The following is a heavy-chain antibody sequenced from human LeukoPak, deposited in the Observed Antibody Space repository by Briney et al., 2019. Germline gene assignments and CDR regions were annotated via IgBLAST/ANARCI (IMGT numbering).Heavy chain of an antibody. Sequence: SETLSLTCTVSGGSISSGSDYWSWIRQPAGKGLEWIGRIDSSGSTSYNPSLKSRVTMSVDTSKNQFSLKLSSVTAADTAVYYCARDSEYYYGSGSFDYWGQGTLVTVSS. D-gene: IGHD3-10*01. CDR1: GGSISSGSDY. CDR2: IDSSGST. V-gene: IGHV4-61*02. CDR3: ARDSEYYYGSGSFDY. J-gene: IGHJ4*02.